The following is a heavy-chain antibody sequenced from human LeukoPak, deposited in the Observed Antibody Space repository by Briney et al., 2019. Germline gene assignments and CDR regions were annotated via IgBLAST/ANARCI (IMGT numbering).Heavy chain of an antibody. D-gene: IGHD5-18*01. CDR2: ISSSSSYI. CDR1: GFTFSTYS. CDR3: ARDRAAMVLSLFGY. Sequence: PGGSLRLSCAASGFTFSTYSMNWVRQAPGKGLELVSYISSSSSYIYYADSVKGRFTISRDNAKNSLYLQMNSLRAEDTAVYYCARDRAAMVLSLFGYWGQGTLVTVSS. V-gene: IGHV3-21*05. J-gene: IGHJ4*02.